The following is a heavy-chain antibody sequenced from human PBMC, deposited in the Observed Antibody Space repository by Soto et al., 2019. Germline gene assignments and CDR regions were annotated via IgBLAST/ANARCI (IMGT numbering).Heavy chain of an antibody. CDR1: GFTFSRYG. CDR2: IRSDGDTT. CDR3: AKGKGVGATPDGANC. J-gene: IGHJ4*02. Sequence: EVQVLESGGGLVQPGGSLRLSCAASGFTFSRYGMNWVRQAPGKGLEWVSGIRSDGDTTYNTDSVKGRFTVSRDTSKNTVYLQMNSLRAEDTAIYYCAKGKGVGATPDGANCWGQGTLVTDSS. D-gene: IGHD1-26*01. V-gene: IGHV3-23*01.